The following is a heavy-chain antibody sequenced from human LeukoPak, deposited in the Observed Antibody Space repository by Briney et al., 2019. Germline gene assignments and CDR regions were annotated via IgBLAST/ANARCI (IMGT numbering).Heavy chain of an antibody. J-gene: IGHJ6*02. CDR1: GFTFGAYA. CDR3: ATWAFYHGLDA. CDR2: INKDGDAT. V-gene: IGHV3-43*02. D-gene: IGHD1-26*01. Sequence: GGSLRLSCTASGFTFGAYAMHWVRQAPGKGLEWVSLINKDGDATYYADSVNGRLTISRDNSKNSLYQQMNSLRSEDSALYYCATWAFYHGLDAWGQGTTVTVSS.